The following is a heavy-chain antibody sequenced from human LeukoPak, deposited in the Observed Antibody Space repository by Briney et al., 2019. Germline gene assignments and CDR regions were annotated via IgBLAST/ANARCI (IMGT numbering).Heavy chain of an antibody. V-gene: IGHV4-59*12. Sequence: SETLSLTCTVSGGSISSYYWSWIRQPSGKGLEWIGYIYYSGSTNYNPSLKSRVTISVDTSKNQFSLKLSSVTAADTAVYYCAREGSYYFDYWGQGTLVTVSS. CDR1: GGSISSYY. CDR3: AREGSYYFDY. CDR2: IYYSGST. J-gene: IGHJ4*02. D-gene: IGHD3-10*01.